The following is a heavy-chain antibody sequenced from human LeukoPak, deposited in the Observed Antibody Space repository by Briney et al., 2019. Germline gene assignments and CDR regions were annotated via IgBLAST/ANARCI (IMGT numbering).Heavy chain of an antibody. CDR2: ISSTSINI. V-gene: IGHV3-48*03. CDR1: GFTFTSYE. J-gene: IGHJ4*02. CDR3: ARGDYFQFDS. Sequence: GGSLRLPCAASGFTFTSYEMNWVRQAPGKGLEWVSYISSTSINISYADSVKGRFTISRDNAKNSLSLQMNSLRAEDTAIYYCARGDYFQFDSWGQGTLVTVSS. D-gene: IGHD2/OR15-2a*01.